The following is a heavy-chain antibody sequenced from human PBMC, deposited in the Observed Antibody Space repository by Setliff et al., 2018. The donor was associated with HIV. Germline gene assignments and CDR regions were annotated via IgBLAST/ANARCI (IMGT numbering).Heavy chain of an antibody. Sequence: ASVKVSCKALTFLVTGYNIHWVRLAPGHGPEWLGRINPNNGGRDYAQKFQGRVTMSLDTSTNAVYLELKGLTSDDTAVYYCAKPRIFDSFDVWGPGTVVTVSS. J-gene: IGHJ3*01. D-gene: IGHD2-15*01. CDR1: TFLVTGYN. CDR2: INPNNGGR. CDR3: AKPRIFDSFDV. V-gene: IGHV1-2*06.